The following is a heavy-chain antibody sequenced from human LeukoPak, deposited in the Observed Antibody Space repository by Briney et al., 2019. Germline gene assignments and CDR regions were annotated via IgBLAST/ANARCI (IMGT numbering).Heavy chain of an antibody. D-gene: IGHD6-13*01. CDR2: IKPNSGGT. V-gene: IGHV1-2*02. CDR1: GYTFTGHS. CDR3: ARVPLSQPNDAFDI. Sequence: ASVKVSCKASGYTFTGHSMYWVRQAPGQGLEWMGWIKPNSGGTNYAQKFRGRVTMTRDMSTSTVYMELSSLRSEDTAVYYCARVPLSQPNDAFDIWGQGTMVTVSS. J-gene: IGHJ3*02.